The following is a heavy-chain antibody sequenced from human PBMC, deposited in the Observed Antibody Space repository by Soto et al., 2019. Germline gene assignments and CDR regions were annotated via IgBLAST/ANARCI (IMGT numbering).Heavy chain of an antibody. CDR2: IYYSGST. CDR1: GGSISSSSYY. CDR3: ARFGFDILDGYFDY. D-gene: IGHD3-9*01. Sequence: SETLSLTCTVSGGSISSSSYYWGWIRQPPGKGLEWIGSIYYSGSTYYNPSLKSRVTISVDTSKNQFSLKLSSVTAADTAVYYCARFGFDILDGYFDYWGQGTLVTVSS. V-gene: IGHV4-39*01. J-gene: IGHJ4*02.